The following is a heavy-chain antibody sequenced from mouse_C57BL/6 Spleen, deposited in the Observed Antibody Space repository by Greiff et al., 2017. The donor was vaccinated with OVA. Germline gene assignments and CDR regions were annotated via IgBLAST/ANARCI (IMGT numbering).Heavy chain of an antibody. CDR2: ISSGGSYT. CDR3: ARHTMVTTREAWFAY. CDR1: GFTFSSYG. J-gene: IGHJ3*01. Sequence: EVKLQESGGDLVKPGGSLKLSCAASGFTFSSYGMSWVRQTPDKRLEWVATISSGGSYTYYPDSVKGRFTISRDNAKNTLYLQMSSLKSEDTAMYYCARHTMVTTREAWFAYWGQGTLVTVSA. V-gene: IGHV5-6*01. D-gene: IGHD2-2*01.